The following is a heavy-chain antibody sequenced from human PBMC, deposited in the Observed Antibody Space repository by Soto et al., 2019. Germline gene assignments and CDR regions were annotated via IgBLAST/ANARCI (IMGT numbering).Heavy chain of an antibody. CDR3: TRRAGYSYGYTRFDH. V-gene: IGHV3-49*03. J-gene: IGHJ5*02. Sequence: GSLILSCTAAGFTFGDYAMSWFRQAPGRGLEWVGFIRSKAYGGTTEYAASVKGRFTISRDDSKSIAYLQMNSLKTEDTAVYYCTRRAGYSYGYTRFDHWGQGTVVTVSS. CDR1: GFTFGDYA. D-gene: IGHD5-18*01. CDR2: IRSKAYGGTT.